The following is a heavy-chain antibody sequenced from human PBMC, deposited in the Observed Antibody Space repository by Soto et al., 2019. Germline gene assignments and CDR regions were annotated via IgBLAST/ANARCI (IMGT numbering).Heavy chain of an antibody. Sequence: SETLSLNSTFSSFSILSNSYYCVLVRQPPGKGLEWIGSIFYSGSTYYNPSLKSRVTISVDTSKNQFSLKLRSVTAADTAFYYCTRHGTAYFVKNWFQPWGQGTLVTVS. CDR1: SFSILSNSYY. CDR2: IFYSGST. J-gene: IGHJ5*02. D-gene: IGHD2-21*02. V-gene: IGHV4-39*01. CDR3: TRHGTAYFVKNWFQP.